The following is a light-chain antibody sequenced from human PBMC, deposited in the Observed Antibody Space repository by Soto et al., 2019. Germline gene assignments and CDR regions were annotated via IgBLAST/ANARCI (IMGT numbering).Light chain of an antibody. Sequence: EIVMTQSPANLSVSPGERATLSCRASQSVRSNLAWYQQKLGQAPRLLIYGASTRATGIPARFSGSGSGTEFTLTISSLQSEDFAIFYCQQYNDWPRTFGQGTKL. CDR3: QQYNDWPRT. CDR1: QSVRSN. V-gene: IGKV3-15*01. CDR2: GAS. J-gene: IGKJ2*01.